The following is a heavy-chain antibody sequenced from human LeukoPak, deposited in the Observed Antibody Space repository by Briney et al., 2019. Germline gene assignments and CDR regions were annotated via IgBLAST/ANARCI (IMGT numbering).Heavy chain of an antibody. CDR2: MNPNSGNT. CDR1: GYTFISYD. D-gene: IGHD3-22*01. Sequence: ASVRVSCKASGYTFISYDINWVRQVTGQGLEWMGWMNPNSGNTGYAQKFQGRVTITRNTSISTAYMELSSLRSEDTAVYYCARAAYDSSGYRLDYWGQGTLVTVSS. CDR3: ARAAYDSSGYRLDY. V-gene: IGHV1-8*03. J-gene: IGHJ4*02.